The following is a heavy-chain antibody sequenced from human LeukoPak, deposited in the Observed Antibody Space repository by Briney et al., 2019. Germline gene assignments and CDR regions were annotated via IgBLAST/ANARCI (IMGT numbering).Heavy chain of an antibody. V-gene: IGHV3-23*01. D-gene: IGHD4-17*01. CDR1: GFAFSDYP. CDR3: ATKPTYGGYTDY. J-gene: IGHJ4*02. CDR2: ISGSGDTT. Sequence: PGGSLRLSCAASGFAFSDYPMNWVRQPPGKGLGWVSTISGSGDTTYYADSVKGRFTISRDNYKNTLFLQLNSLRAEDMAVYYCATKPTYGGYTDYWGQGTLVTVSS.